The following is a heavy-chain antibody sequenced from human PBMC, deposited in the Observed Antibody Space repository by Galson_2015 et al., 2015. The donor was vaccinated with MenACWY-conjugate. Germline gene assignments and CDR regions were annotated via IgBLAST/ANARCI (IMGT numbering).Heavy chain of an antibody. CDR2: IVVSSGNT. CDR3: AAVGSQDSSVPAQPFLPPEKNNHDAFDI. D-gene: IGHD3-22*01. CDR1: GFTFTSSA. V-gene: IGHV1-58*01. J-gene: IGHJ3*02. Sequence: SVKVSCKASGFTFTSSAVQWVRQARGQRLEWIGWIVVSSGNTNYAQKFQERVTITRDMSTSTAYMELSSLRSENTAVYYCAAVGSQDSSVPAQPFLPPEKNNHDAFDIWGQGTMVTVSS.